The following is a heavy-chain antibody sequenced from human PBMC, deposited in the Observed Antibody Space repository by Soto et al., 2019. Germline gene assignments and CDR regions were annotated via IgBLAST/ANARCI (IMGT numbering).Heavy chain of an antibody. J-gene: IGHJ5*02. CDR2: IYYSGST. CDR1: GGSISSGGYY. V-gene: IGHV4-31*03. Sequence: KPSETLSLTCTVSGGSISSGGYYWSWIRQHPGKGLEWIGYIYYSGSTYYNPSLKSRVTISVDTSKNQFSLKLSSVTAADTAVYYCARAQEYYDFWSASSGSPFDPWGQGTLVTVSS. D-gene: IGHD3-3*01. CDR3: ARAQEYYDFWSASSGSPFDP.